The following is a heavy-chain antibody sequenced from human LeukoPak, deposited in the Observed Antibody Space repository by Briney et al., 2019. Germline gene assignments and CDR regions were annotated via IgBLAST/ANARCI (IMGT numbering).Heavy chain of an antibody. Sequence: SQTLSLTCTVSGGSISSGGYYWSWIRQPPGKGLEWIGEINHSGSTNYNPSLKSRVTISVDTSKNQFSLKLSSVTAADTAVYYCAGGIPFDPWGQGTLVTVSS. J-gene: IGHJ5*02. V-gene: IGHV4-30-2*01. CDR3: AGGIPFDP. CDR2: INHSGST. D-gene: IGHD2-21*01. CDR1: GGSISSGGYY.